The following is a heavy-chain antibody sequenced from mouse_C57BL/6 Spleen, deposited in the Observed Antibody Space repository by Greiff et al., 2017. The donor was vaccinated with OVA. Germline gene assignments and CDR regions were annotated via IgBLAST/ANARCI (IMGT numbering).Heavy chain of an antibody. Sequence: EVKLMESGPELVKPGASVKISCKASGYSFTGYYMNWVKQSPEKSLEWIGEINPSTGGTTYNQKFKAKATLTVDKSSSTAYMQLKSLTSEDSAVYYCARSWVTTPAWFAYWGQGTLVTVSA. D-gene: IGHD2-2*01. CDR2: INPSTGGT. J-gene: IGHJ3*01. CDR1: GYSFTGYY. CDR3: ARSWVTTPAWFAY. V-gene: IGHV1-42*01.